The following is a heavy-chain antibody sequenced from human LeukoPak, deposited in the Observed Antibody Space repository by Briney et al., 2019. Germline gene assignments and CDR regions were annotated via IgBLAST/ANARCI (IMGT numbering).Heavy chain of an antibody. J-gene: IGHJ5*02. V-gene: IGHV4-39*01. CDR1: GGSISSSSYY. CDR3: ASPKYYYDSSGYYDTWFDP. D-gene: IGHD3-22*01. CDR2: TYYSGST. Sequence: SETLSLTCTVSGGSISSSSYYWGWIRQPPGKGLEWIGSTYYSGSTYYNPSLKSRVTISVDTSKNQFSLKLSSVTAADTAVYYCASPKYYYDSSGYYDTWFDPWGQGTLVTVSS.